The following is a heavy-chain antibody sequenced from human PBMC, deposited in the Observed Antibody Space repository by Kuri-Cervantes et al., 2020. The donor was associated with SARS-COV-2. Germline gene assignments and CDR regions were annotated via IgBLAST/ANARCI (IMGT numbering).Heavy chain of an antibody. CDR2: IYYSGST. Sequence: GSLRLSCTVSGGPISSYYWSWIRQPPGKGLEWIGYIYYSGSTNYNPSLKSRVTISVDTSKNQFSLKLSSVTAADTAVYYCARGRKYYYDSSGYYYLDYWGQGTLVTVSS. J-gene: IGHJ4*02. CDR1: GGPISSYY. CDR3: ARGRKYYYDSSGYYYLDY. D-gene: IGHD3-22*01. V-gene: IGHV4-59*12.